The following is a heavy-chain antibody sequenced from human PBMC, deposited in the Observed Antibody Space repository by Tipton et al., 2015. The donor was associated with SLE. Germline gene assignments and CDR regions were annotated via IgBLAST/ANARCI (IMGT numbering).Heavy chain of an antibody. J-gene: IGHJ5*02. CDR2: IYYSGNS. V-gene: IGHV4-31*02. D-gene: IGHD2-21*02. CDR1: GGSVTSGGYY. Sequence: LRLSCTVSGGSVTSGGYYWSWLRQHPGKGLEWIGYIYYSGNSYYNPSLKSRVSISVDTSRNQFSLNLTSLTAADTAVYYCARETVTRRFDPWGQGTLVTVSS. CDR3: ARETVTRRFDP.